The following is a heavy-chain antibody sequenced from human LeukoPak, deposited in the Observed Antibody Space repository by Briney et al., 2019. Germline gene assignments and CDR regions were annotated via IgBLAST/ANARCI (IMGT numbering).Heavy chain of an antibody. CDR2: ISGSSSYT. Sequence: PGGSLRLSCAASGFTFRSYSMNWVRQAPGKGLEWVSFISGSSSYTYYADSVKGRFTISRDNAKSSLYLQMNSLRVEDAAVYYCARGLFVLHHSSSGPFDYWGQGTLVTVSS. CDR3: ARGLFVLHHSSSGPFDY. D-gene: IGHD6-6*01. V-gene: IGHV3-21*01. CDR1: GFTFRSYS. J-gene: IGHJ4*02.